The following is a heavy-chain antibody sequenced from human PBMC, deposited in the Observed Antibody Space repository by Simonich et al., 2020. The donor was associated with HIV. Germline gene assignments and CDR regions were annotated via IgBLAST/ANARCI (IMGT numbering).Heavy chain of an antibody. V-gene: IGHV1-24*01. Sequence: QVQLVQSGAEVKKPGASVKVSCKVSGYTLTELSMHWMRQAPGKGLEWMGGFDPEDGKKFYDQKFQGRVTMTEDTSTDTASMELRSLRSEDTAVYYCATESPLYDSSGVDFCFDYWGQGTLVTVSS. CDR1: GYTLTELS. CDR2: FDPEDGKK. D-gene: IGHD3-22*01. J-gene: IGHJ4*02. CDR3: ATESPLYDSSGVDFCFDY.